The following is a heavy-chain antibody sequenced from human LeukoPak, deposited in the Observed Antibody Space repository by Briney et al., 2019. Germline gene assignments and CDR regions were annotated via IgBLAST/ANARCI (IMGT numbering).Heavy chain of an antibody. D-gene: IGHD2-21*02. V-gene: IGHV3-30*02. J-gene: IGHJ6*03. CDR3: AKGLSVPNCGGDCCLNSMDV. CDR1: GFTFSSYG. Sequence: GGSLRLSCAASGFTFSSYGIHWVRQAPGKGLEWVAFILYDGSNKHYADSVKGRFTVSRDNSKNTLYLQMNSLRAEDTGVYYCAKGLSVPNCGGDCCLNSMDVWGKGTTVTVSS. CDR2: ILYDGSNK.